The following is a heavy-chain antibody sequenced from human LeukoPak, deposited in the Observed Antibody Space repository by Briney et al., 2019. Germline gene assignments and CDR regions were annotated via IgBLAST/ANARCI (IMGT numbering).Heavy chain of an antibody. D-gene: IGHD1-1*01. CDR3: AKPYPTLTTSAVLDN. CDR2: ISYDGNSQ. J-gene: IGHJ4*02. Sequence: GGSLRLSCAASGFTFSNYAIHWVRQAPGRGLEWVAAISYDGNSQHYGAPVKGRFTISRDNSKNTVYLQINTLRTDDAAIYYCAKPYPTLTTSAVLDNWSQGTLVTVSS. V-gene: IGHV3-30*18. CDR1: GFTFSNYA.